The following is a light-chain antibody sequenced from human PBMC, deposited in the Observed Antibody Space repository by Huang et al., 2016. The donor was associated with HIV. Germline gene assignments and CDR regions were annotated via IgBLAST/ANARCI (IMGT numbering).Light chain of an antibody. CDR1: QSLLHSNGYNY. Sequence: DIVMTQSPLSLPVTPGEPASISCKSSQSLLHSNGYNYLDWYLQKPGQSPQLLISLGSNRASGVPDRFSGSGSGTDLTLKISRVEAEDVGVYYCMQALETPITFGQGTRLEIK. J-gene: IGKJ5*01. V-gene: IGKV2-28*01. CDR2: LGS. CDR3: MQALETPIT.